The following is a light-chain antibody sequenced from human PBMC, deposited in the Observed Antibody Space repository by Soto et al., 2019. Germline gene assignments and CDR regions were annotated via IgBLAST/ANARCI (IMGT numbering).Light chain of an antibody. CDR3: QQLNSYPLT. CDR1: QSISSW. CDR2: AAS. Sequence: EIQMNQSPSTLSASVGDRVTITCRASQSISSWLAWYQQKPGKAPKLLIYAASSLQSGVPSRFSGSGFGTDFTLTITNLQPEDFATYYCQQLNSYPLTFGGGTKVDIK. V-gene: IGKV1-5*01. J-gene: IGKJ4*01.